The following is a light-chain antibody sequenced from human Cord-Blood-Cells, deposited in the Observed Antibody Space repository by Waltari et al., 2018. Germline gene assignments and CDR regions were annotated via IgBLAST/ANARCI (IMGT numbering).Light chain of an antibody. CDR3: KQYVKLPLP. V-gene: IGKV1-33*01. CDR2: DAS. CDR1: QDISNY. Sequence: LQMTQSPSSLSASVGARLTITCQASQDISNYLNWYQQKPGKAPKLLIYDASNLETGVPSRFSGSGSGTDFTFAISSPQPEDIATYYCKQYVKLPLPFGGGTKVEI. J-gene: IGKJ4*01.